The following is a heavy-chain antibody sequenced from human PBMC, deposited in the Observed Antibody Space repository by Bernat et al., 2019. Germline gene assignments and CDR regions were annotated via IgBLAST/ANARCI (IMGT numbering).Heavy chain of an antibody. CDR2: ISGSGGSK. J-gene: IGHJ4*02. CDR3: ATTPKPKTYYYDSSGYYYFDY. V-gene: IGHV3-23*01. CDR1: GFTFSSYA. D-gene: IGHD3-22*01. Sequence: EVQLLESGGGLVQPGGSLRLSCAASGFTFSSYAMSWVRQAPGKGLEWVSAISGSGGSKYYADSVKGRFTISRDNSKNTLYLQMNSLRAEDTAVYYCATTPKPKTYYYDSSGYYYFDYWGQGTLVTVSS.